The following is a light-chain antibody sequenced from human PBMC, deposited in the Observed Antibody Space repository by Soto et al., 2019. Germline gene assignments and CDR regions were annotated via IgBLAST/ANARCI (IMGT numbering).Light chain of an antibody. J-gene: IGKJ5*01. Sequence: EIVLTQSPGTLSLSPGERATLSCRASQSVSSSYLAWYQQKPVQAPRLLIYGESSRATGIPDRFGGSGSGTDFPLPISRLEPEDFAVYYCQQYGSSVTFGQGTRLEIK. CDR3: QQYGSSVT. CDR2: GES. CDR1: QSVSSSY. V-gene: IGKV3-20*01.